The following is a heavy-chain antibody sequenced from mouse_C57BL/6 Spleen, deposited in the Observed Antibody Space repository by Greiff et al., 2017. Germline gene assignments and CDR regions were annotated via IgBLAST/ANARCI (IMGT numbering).Heavy chain of an antibody. D-gene: IGHD1-1*01. CDR2: IDPSDSYT. CDR3: ARVDYYGSSSWFAY. J-gene: IGHJ3*01. CDR1: GYTFTSYW. V-gene: IGHV1-50*01. Sequence: QVQLQQPGAELVKPGASVKLSCKASGYTFTSYWMQWVKQRPGQGLEWIGEIDPSDSYTNYNQKFKGKATLTVDTSSSPAYMQLSSLTSEDSAVYYFARVDYYGSSSWFAYWGQGTLVTVSA.